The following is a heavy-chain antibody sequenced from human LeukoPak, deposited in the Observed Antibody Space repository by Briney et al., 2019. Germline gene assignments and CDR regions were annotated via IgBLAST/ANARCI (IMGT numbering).Heavy chain of an antibody. D-gene: IGHD5-12*01. Sequence: ASVKVSCKASGYTFTGYYMHWVRQAPGQGLEWMGWINPNTGDTNYAQKFQGRVTMTRDTAISTAYLELSRLASDDTAVYYCASYPRYISSPPFDYWGQGTLVTVSS. CDR2: INPNTGDT. V-gene: IGHV1-2*02. CDR3: ASYPRYISSPPFDY. J-gene: IGHJ4*02. CDR1: GYTFTGYY.